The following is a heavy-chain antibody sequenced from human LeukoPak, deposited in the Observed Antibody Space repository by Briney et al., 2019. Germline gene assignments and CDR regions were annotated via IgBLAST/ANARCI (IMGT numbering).Heavy chain of an antibody. CDR1: GFSFSTYS. CDR3: ARNENSGWGYFDY. CDR2: IGGSNGIT. V-gene: IGHV3-23*01. Sequence: GGSLRLSCAASGFSFSTYSFSWVRQAPGKGLEWVSVIGGSNGITFYVGSVKGRFTISRDNSKDTLYLQMNSLRAEDTAVYYCARNENSGWGYFDYWGQGTLVTVSS. D-gene: IGHD5-12*01. J-gene: IGHJ4*02.